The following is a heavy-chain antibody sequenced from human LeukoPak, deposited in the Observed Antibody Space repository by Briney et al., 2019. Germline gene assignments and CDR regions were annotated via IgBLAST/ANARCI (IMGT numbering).Heavy chain of an antibody. V-gene: IGHV3-53*01. Sequence: GGSLRLSCAASGFTFRSNYISWVRQAPGKGLEWVSVIYSGGSTYYADSVKGRFTISRDNSKNMLYLQMNSLRAEDTAVYYCAREYYYGSGSYYLDYWGQGTLVTVSS. CDR3: AREYYYGSGSYYLDY. CDR2: IYSGGST. CDR1: GFTFRSNY. J-gene: IGHJ4*02. D-gene: IGHD3-10*01.